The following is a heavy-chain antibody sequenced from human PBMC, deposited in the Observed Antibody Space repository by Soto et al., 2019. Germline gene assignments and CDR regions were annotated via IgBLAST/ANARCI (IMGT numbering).Heavy chain of an antibody. CDR3: ATAGYSSSWYPLFWFDP. D-gene: IGHD6-13*01. V-gene: IGHV1-24*01. CDR2: FDPEDGET. J-gene: IGHJ5*02. CDR1: GYTLTELS. Sequence: GASVKVSCKVSGYTLTELSMHWVRQAPGKGLEWMGGFDPEDGETIYAQKFQGRVTMTEDTSTDTAYMELSSLRSEDTAVYYCATAGYSSSWYPLFWFDPWGQGTLVTVSS.